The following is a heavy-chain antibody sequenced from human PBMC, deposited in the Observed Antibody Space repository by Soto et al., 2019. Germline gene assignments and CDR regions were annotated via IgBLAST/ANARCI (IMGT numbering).Heavy chain of an antibody. J-gene: IGHJ6*02. Sequence: ASVKVSCKASGYTFTGYYMHWVRQAPGQGLEWMGWINPNSGGTNYAQKFQGWVTMTRDTSISTAYMELSRLRSDDTAVYYCARGGAAAGRGSGMDVWSQGTTVTVSS. CDR1: GYTFTGYY. CDR3: ARGGAAAGRGSGMDV. CDR2: INPNSGGT. V-gene: IGHV1-2*04. D-gene: IGHD6-13*01.